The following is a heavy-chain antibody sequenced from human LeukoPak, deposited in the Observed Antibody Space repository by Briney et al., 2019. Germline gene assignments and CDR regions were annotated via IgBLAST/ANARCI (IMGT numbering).Heavy chain of an antibody. V-gene: IGHV3-48*02. D-gene: IGHD6-13*01. CDR1: GFTFSSYS. CDR2: ISRSGSTI. J-gene: IGHJ4*02. Sequence: GGSLRLSCAASGFTFSSYSMNWVRQAPGKGLEWLSYISRSGSTIYYADSVKGRFTISRDNAKNSLYLQMNSLRDEDTAVYYCVRRVPNNSSWYELFDYWGQGTLVTVSS. CDR3: VRRVPNNSSWYELFDY.